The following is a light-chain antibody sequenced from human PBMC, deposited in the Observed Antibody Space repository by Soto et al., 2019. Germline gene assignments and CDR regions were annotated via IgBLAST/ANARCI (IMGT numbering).Light chain of an antibody. J-gene: IGLJ2*01. CDR1: SSDVGGYNY. CDR3: SSYTSSSTLV. V-gene: IGLV2-14*01. CDR2: EVS. Sequence: QSALTQPASVSGSPGQSITISCTGTSSDVGGYNYVSWYQQHPGIAPKLMISEVSNRPSGVSNRFSGSKSGNTASLTISGLQAEDEADSYCSSYTSSSTLVFGGGTKVTVL.